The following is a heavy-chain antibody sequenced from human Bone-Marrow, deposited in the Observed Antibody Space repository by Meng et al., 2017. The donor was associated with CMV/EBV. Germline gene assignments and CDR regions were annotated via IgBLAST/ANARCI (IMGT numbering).Heavy chain of an antibody. Sequence: GGSLRLSCAASGFTFDDYAMHWVRQAPGKGLEWVSGISWNSGSIGYADSVKGRFTISRDNAKNSLYLQMNSLRAEDTALYYCAKGVAAPNHYFGMDFWGQGTTVTVSS. CDR2: ISWNSGSI. J-gene: IGHJ6*02. D-gene: IGHD2/OR15-2a*01. V-gene: IGHV3-9*01. CDR1: GFTFDDYA. CDR3: AKGVAAPNHYFGMDF.